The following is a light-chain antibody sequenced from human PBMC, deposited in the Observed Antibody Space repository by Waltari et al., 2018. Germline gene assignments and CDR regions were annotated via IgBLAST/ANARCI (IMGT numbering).Light chain of an antibody. V-gene: IGLV6-57*03. CDR3: QSYDISNHWV. CDR1: SGSIASTY. Sequence: NFMLTQPHSVSESPGKTVTISCTRSSGSIASTYVQWYQQRPGSAPTTVIYEHNQRPSGVPDRFSVSVDSSSNSASLTISGLKTEDEADYYCQSYDISNHWVFGGGTKLTVL. J-gene: IGLJ3*02. CDR2: EHN.